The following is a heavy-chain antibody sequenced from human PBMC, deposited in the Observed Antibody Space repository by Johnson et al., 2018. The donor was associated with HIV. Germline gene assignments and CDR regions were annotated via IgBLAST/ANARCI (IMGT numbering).Heavy chain of an antibody. CDR1: GFTFDDYG. J-gene: IGHJ3*02. D-gene: IGHD6-13*01. CDR2: IYSGGST. CDR3: AKDMRPIAALGEDAFDI. V-gene: IGHV3-66*01. Sequence: VQLVESGGGLVQPGGSLRLSCAASGFTFDDYGMSWVRQAPGKGLAWVSVIYSGGSTYYADSVKGRFTISRDNSKNTLYLQMNSLRAEDTAVYYCAKDMRPIAALGEDAFDIWGQGTMVTVSS.